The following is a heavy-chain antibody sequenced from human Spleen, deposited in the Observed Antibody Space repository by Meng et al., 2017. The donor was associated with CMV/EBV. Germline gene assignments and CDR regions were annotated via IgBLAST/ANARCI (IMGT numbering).Heavy chain of an antibody. CDR3: AKWGTGYCSSTSCSYFDY. J-gene: IGHJ4*02. CDR1: GFTFDDYG. D-gene: IGHD2-2*03. V-gene: IGHV3-20*04. Sequence: GESLKISCAASGFTFDDYGMSWVRQAPGKGLEWVSGINWNGGSTGYADSVKGRFAISRDNSKNTLYLQMSSLRAEDTAVYYCAKWGTGYCSSTSCSYFDYWGQGTLVTVSS. CDR2: INWNGGST.